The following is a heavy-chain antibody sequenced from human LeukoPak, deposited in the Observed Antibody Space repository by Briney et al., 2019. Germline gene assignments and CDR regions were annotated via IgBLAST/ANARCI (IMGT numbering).Heavy chain of an antibody. CDR1: GGTFSSYA. CDR2: IIPIFGAA. V-gene: IGHV1-69*06. Sequence: SVKVSCKASGGTFSSYAISWVRQAPGQGLEWMGGIIPIFGAANYAQKFQGRVTITADKSTSTAYMELSSLRSEDTAVYYCAREQQLATGSRYYYYGMDVWGKGTTVTVSS. J-gene: IGHJ6*04. CDR3: AREQQLATGSRYYYYGMDV. D-gene: IGHD6-13*01.